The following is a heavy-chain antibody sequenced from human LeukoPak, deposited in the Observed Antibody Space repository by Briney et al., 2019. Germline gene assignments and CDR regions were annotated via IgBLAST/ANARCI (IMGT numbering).Heavy chain of an antibody. V-gene: IGHV1-18*04. CDR3: AKLGGYYGSGSYGRYYYMDL. CDR2: ISAYNGNT. D-gene: IGHD3-10*01. Sequence: ASVKVSCKASGYTFTSYYMHWVRQAPGQGLEWLGWISAYNGNTNYAQKFQGRVTMTTDTSTSTAYMELGSLRSDDTAVYYCAKLGGYYGSGSYGRYYYMDLWGKGTTVTVSS. J-gene: IGHJ6*03. CDR1: GYTFTSYY.